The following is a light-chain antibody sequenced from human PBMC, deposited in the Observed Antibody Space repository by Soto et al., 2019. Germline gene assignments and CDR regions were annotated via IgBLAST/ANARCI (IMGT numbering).Light chain of an antibody. CDR2: AAS. CDR3: QQAHGFSHT. V-gene: IGKV1-12*01. CDR1: QSINRW. Sequence: DIQMTQSPSFVSASIGDRVTITCRASQSINRWVAWYQQKPGEPPKLLVYAASSLQSGVPSRFRDRGSGTNFTPTITSLQPEDLASYYCQQAHGFSHTFGLGTKLQI. J-gene: IGKJ2*01.